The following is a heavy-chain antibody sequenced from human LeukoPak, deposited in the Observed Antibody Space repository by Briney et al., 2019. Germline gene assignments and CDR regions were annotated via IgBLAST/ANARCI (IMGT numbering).Heavy chain of an antibody. CDR1: GFTFSSYG. D-gene: IGHD6-13*01. V-gene: IGHV3-30*18. CDR3: AKENEQQLERYYYYYGMDV. J-gene: IGHJ6*02. CDR2: ISYDGTNK. Sequence: GSLRLSCAASGFTFSSYGMHWVRQAPGKGLEWVAVISYDGTNKYYADSVKGRFTISRDNSKNTLYLQMNSLRAEDTAVYYCAKENEQQLERYYYYYGMDVWGQGTTVTVSS.